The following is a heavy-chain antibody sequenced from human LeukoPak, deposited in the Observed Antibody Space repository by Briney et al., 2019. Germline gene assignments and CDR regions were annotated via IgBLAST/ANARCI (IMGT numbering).Heavy chain of an antibody. Sequence: SETLSLTCTVSGGSITTSRYYWGWIRQPPGKVLEWIGSAFHGGNSYYNPSLKRRVTVSVDTSNNQFSLRLTSVTAADTALYYCARQAEGSSSGPYFFDYWGQGTLVTVSS. V-gene: IGHV4-39*01. J-gene: IGHJ4*02. D-gene: IGHD5-18*01. CDR3: ARQAEGSSSGPYFFDY. CDR2: AFHGGNS. CDR1: GGSITTSRYY.